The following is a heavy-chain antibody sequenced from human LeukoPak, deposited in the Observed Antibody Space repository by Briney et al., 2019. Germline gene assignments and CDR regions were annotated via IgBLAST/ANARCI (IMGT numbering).Heavy chain of an antibody. D-gene: IGHD3-3*01. CDR2: INHSGST. CDR3: ARGDFAIGARSGY. J-gene: IGHJ4*02. CDR1: GGSFSGYY. V-gene: IGHV4-34*01. Sequence: PSETLSLTCAVYGGSFSGYYWSWIRQPPGKGLEWIGEINHSGSTNYNPSLKSRVTISVDTSKNQFSLKLSSVTAADTAVYYCARGDFAIGARSGYWGQGTLVTVSS.